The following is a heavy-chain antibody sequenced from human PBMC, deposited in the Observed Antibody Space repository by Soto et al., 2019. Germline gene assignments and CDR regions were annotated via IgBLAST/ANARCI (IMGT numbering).Heavy chain of an antibody. CDR3: ARVPYIWGSYPLAYFDY. CDR2: INAGNGNT. V-gene: IGHV1-3*01. J-gene: IGHJ4*01. Sequence: GASVKVSCKASGYTFTSYAMHWVRQAPGQRLEWMGWINAGNGNTKYSQKCQGRVTITRDTSASRAYMELSSLRSEDTAVYYCARVPYIWGSYPLAYFDYWGHGTLVTVSS. D-gene: IGHD3-16*01. CDR1: GYTFTSYA.